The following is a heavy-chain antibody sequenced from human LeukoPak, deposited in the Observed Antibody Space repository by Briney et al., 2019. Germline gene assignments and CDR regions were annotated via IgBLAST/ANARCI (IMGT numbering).Heavy chain of an antibody. D-gene: IGHD3-16*02. CDR3: ARVRPYDYVWGSYRPLDY. Sequence: GGSLRLSCAASGFTVSSNYMSWVRQAPGKGLEWVSVIYSGGSTYYADSVKGRFTISRDNSKNTLNLQMNSLRVEDTAVYYCARVRPYDYVWGSYRPLDYWGQGTLVTVSS. CDR2: IYSGGST. CDR1: GFTVSSNY. J-gene: IGHJ4*02. V-gene: IGHV3-53*01.